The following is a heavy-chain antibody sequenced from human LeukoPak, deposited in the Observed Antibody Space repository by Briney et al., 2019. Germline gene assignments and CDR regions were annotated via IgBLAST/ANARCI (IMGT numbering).Heavy chain of an antibody. CDR1: GGTFSSYA. V-gene: IGHV1-18*01. Sequence: ASVKVSCKASGGTFSSYAISWVRQAPGQGLEWMGWISVHNGNTNYAQKLQGRVTMTTDTSASTAYMELRSLRSDDTAVYYCARWGGSYYFHYLDHWGQGTLVTVSS. CDR3: ARWGGSYYFHYLDH. D-gene: IGHD1-26*01. CDR2: ISVHNGNT. J-gene: IGHJ4*02.